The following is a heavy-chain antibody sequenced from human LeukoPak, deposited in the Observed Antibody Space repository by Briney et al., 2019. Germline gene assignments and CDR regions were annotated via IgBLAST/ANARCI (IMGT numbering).Heavy chain of an antibody. J-gene: IGHJ4*02. D-gene: IGHD3-22*01. CDR3: ARDYFDSSLYLGY. V-gene: IGHV4-61*02. CDR1: GGSISSGSYY. Sequence: SETLSLTCTVSGGSISSGSYYWNWIRQPAGKGLEWIGRIYTNAKTFYNPSLKSRVTISIDTSKNQLSLNLTSVTAADTAVYYCARDYFDSSLYLGYWGQGALVTVSA. CDR2: IYTNAKT.